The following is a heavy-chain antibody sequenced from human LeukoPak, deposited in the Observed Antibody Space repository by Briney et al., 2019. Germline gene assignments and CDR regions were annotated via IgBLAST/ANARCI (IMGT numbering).Heavy chain of an antibody. Sequence: SLKVSCKTSGVTFSDHYRHWLRQAPGQGLEWMGWIKPDSVATTYAHTCQGTFTMRRRLSISTVYMELTSLTSDDTAMYWCARDHDYGPDYWGQGTLVTVSA. V-gene: IGHV1-2*02. J-gene: IGHJ4*02. CDR1: GVTFSDHY. CDR2: IKPDSVAT. CDR3: ARDHDYGPDY. D-gene: IGHD4/OR15-4a*01.